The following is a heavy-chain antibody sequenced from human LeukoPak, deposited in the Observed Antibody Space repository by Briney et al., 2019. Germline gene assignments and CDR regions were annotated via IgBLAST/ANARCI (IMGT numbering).Heavy chain of an antibody. CDR3: ARDRVGATKTGAFDI. CDR1: GYTFTGYY. Sequence: APVKVSCKASGYTFTGYYMHWVRQAPGQGLEWMGIINPSGGSTSYAQKFQGRVTMTRDMSTSTVYMELSSLRSEDTAVYYCARDRVGATKTGAFDIWGQGAMVTVSS. V-gene: IGHV1-46*01. CDR2: INPSGGST. J-gene: IGHJ3*02. D-gene: IGHD1-26*01.